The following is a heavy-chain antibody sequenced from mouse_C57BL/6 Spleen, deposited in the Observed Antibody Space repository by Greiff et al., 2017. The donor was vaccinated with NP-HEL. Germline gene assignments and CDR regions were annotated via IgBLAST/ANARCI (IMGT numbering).Heavy chain of an antibody. D-gene: IGHD1-1*02. Sequence: EVQLQESGGGLVKPGGSLKLSCAASGFTFSDYGMHWVRQAPEKGLEWVAYISSGSSTIYYADTVKGRFTISRDNAKNTLFLQMTSLRSEDTAMYYCARGVGYYFDYWGQGTTLTVSS. V-gene: IGHV5-17*01. CDR1: GFTFSDYG. J-gene: IGHJ2*01. CDR2: ISSGSSTI. CDR3: ARGVGYYFDY.